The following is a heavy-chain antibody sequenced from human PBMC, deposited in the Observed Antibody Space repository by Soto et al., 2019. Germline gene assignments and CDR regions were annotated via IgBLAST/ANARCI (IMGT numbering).Heavy chain of an antibody. J-gene: IGHJ4*02. V-gene: IGHV3-30-3*01. CDR3: ASVCSVIGHDDFEY. CDR2: MSFDGNSK. CDR1: GFTFSSYS. Sequence: QVQLVESGGGVVQPGRSLRLSCAASGFTFSSYSMHWVRQAPGKGLEWVAAMSFDGNSKYFADSVEGRVTISRDNSKNTLSLQMNSLGADVSAVYYCASVCSVIGHDDFEYWGQGTLVTVSS. D-gene: IGHD2-21*01.